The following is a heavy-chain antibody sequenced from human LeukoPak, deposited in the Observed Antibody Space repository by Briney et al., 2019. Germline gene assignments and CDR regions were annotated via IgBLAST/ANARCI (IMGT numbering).Heavy chain of an antibody. CDR2: ISGDGGST. CDR1: GFTFDDYA. CDR3: AKDRGMATSHGMDV. J-gene: IGHJ6*02. V-gene: IGHV3-43*02. D-gene: IGHD5-24*01. Sequence: GGSLRLSCAASGFTFDDYAMHWVRQAPGKGLEWVSLISGDGGSTYYADSVKGRFTISRDNSKNSLYLQMNGLRTEDTALYYCAKDRGMATSHGMDVWGQGTTVTVSS.